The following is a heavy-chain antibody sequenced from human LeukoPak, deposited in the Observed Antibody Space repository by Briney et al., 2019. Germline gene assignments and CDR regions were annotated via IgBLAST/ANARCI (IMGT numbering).Heavy chain of an antibody. Sequence: SETLSLTCTVSGGSISSYYWSWIRQPPGKGLEWIGYIYYSGSTNYNPSLKSRVTISVDTSKNQFSLKLSSVTAADTAVYYCARGPTYDYVWGSYRYTDLFDYWGQGTLVTVSS. V-gene: IGHV4-59*12. CDR3: ARGPTYDYVWGSYRYTDLFDY. J-gene: IGHJ4*02. CDR1: GGSISSYY. CDR2: IYYSGST. D-gene: IGHD3-16*02.